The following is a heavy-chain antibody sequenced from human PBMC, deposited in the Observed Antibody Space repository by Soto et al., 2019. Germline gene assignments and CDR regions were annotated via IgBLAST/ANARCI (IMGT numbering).Heavy chain of an antibody. D-gene: IGHD4-17*01. CDR1: GFTFSSYW. CDR2: INSDGSTT. CDR3: ARSAYGDYFYYYYMDV. Sequence: EVQPVESGGGLVQPGGSQRLSCAASGFTFSSYWMHWVRQAPGKGLVWVSRINSDGSTTNYADSVKGRFTISRDIAKNTLYLQMNSLRAEDTAVYYCARSAYGDYFYYYYMDVWGKGTTVTVSS. J-gene: IGHJ6*03. V-gene: IGHV3-74*01.